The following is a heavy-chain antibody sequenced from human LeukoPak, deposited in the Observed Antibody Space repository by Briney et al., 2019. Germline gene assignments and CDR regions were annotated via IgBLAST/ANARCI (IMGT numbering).Heavy chain of an antibody. V-gene: IGHV4-39*01. CDR2: IYYSGST. J-gene: IGHJ3*02. D-gene: IGHD3-22*01. CDR3: ARPSTYDSSGYYYDDAFDI. Sequence: SETLPLTCTVSGGSIFRSNWWSWVRQPPGKGLEWIGSIYYSGSTYYNPSLKSRVTISVDTSKNQFSLKLSSVTAADTAVYYCARPSTYDSSGYYYDDAFDIWGQGTMVTVSS. CDR1: GGSIFRSNW.